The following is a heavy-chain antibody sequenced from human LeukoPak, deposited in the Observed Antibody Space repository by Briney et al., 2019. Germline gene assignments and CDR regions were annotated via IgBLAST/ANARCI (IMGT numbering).Heavy chain of an antibody. D-gene: IGHD5-18*01. V-gene: IGHV4-34*01. CDR3: ARDVDTALDY. Sequence: SETLSLTCAVYGGSFSGYYWSWIRQPPGKGLEWIGEIKHSGSTNYNPSLKSRVTISVDTSKNQFSLKLSSVTAADTAVYYCARDVDTALDYWGQGTLVTVSS. CDR2: IKHSGST. J-gene: IGHJ4*02. CDR1: GGSFSGYY.